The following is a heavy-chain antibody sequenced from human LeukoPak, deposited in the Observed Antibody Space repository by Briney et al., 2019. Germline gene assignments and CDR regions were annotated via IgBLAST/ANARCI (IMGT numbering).Heavy chain of an antibody. CDR3: ARGPGYSSGWYYFDY. CDR1: GFTFSSYA. D-gene: IGHD6-19*01. J-gene: IGHJ4*02. Sequence: PGGSLRLSCAASGFTFSSYAMHWVRQAPGKGLEWVAVISYDGSNKYYADSVKGRFTISRDNSKNTLYLQMNSLRAEDTAVYYCARGPGYSSGWYYFDYWGQGPLVTVSS. CDR2: ISYDGSNK. V-gene: IGHV3-30-3*01.